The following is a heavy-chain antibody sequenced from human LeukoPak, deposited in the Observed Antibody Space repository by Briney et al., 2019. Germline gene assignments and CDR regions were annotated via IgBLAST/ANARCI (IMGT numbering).Heavy chain of an antibody. J-gene: IGHJ4*02. CDR1: GFTLSSYA. D-gene: IGHD6-13*01. V-gene: IGHV3-23*01. CDR2: ISGSGGST. Sequence: PGGSLRLSCAASGFTLSSYAMSWVRQAPGKGLEWVSAISGSGGSTYYADSVKGRFTISRDNSKNTLYLQMNSLRAEDTAVYYCAKHDRYSSSWYYFDYWGQGTLVTVSS. CDR3: AKHDRYSSSWYYFDY.